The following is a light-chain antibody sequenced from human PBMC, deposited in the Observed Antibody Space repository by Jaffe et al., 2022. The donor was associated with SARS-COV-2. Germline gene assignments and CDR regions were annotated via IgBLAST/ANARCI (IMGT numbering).Light chain of an antibody. CDR3: QVWDGSSDQWV. J-gene: IGLJ3*02. Sequence: SYVLTQPPSVSVAPGQTAKITCGGNNIGSKSVHWYQQKPGQAPVLVVYDDSDRPSGIPERFSGSTSGNTATLIITTVEVGDEADYYCQVWDGSSDQWVFGGGTKLTVL. V-gene: IGLV3-21*02. CDR2: DDS. CDR1: NIGSKS.